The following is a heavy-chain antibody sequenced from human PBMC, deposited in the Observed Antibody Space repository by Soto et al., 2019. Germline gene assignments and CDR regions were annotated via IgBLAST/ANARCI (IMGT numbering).Heavy chain of an antibody. Sequence: QVLLQQWGAGLLKPSETLSLTCAVYGGSFSGYYWSWIRQPPGKGLERIGDINHSGSTNYNPSLTSRVTISVDTSKNQCYLRLSSVTATDTAVYYCARGQGVYDFWSGSSPRHWYFDRWGRGTLVTVSS. V-gene: IGHV4-34*02. CDR1: GGSFSGYY. J-gene: IGHJ2*01. CDR2: INHSGST. CDR3: ARGQGVYDFWSGSSPRHWYFDR. D-gene: IGHD3-3*01.